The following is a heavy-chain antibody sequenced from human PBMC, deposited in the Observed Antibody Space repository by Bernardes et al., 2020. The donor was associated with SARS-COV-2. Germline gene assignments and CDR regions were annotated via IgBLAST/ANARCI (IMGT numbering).Heavy chain of an antibody. CDR3: AREGVYATPGTMFY. Sequence: GGSLRLSCAASGFTFSSYSMNWVRQAPGKGLEWVSSISSSSSYIYYADSVKGRFTISRDNAKNSLYLQMNSLRAEDTAVYYCAREGVYATPGTMFYWGQGTLVTVSS. CDR1: GFTFSSYS. V-gene: IGHV3-21*01. CDR2: ISSSSSYI. D-gene: IGHD1-7*01. J-gene: IGHJ4*02.